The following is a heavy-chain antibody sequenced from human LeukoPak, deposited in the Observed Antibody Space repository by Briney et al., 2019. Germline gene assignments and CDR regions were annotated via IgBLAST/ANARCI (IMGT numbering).Heavy chain of an antibody. CDR1: GYTFTGYY. CDR2: INPNSGGT. D-gene: IGHD3-9*01. CDR3: ARDLGYDILTGPFDY. Sequence: ASVKVSCKASGYTFTGYYMRWVRQAPGQGLEWMGWINPNSGGTNYAQKFQGRVTMTRDTSISTAYMELSRLRSDDTAVYYCARDLGYDILTGPFDYWGQGTLVTVSS. V-gene: IGHV1-2*02. J-gene: IGHJ4*02.